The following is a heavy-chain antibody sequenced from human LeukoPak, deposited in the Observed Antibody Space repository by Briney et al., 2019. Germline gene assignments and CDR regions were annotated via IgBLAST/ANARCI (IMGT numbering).Heavy chain of an antibody. J-gene: IGHJ1*01. D-gene: IGHD2-15*01. CDR1: GGSISSGGYY. V-gene: IGHV4-31*03. CDR2: IYYSGST. Sequence: NSSETLSLTCTVSGGSISSGGYYWIWIRQHPGKGLEWIGYIYYSGSTYYNPSLKSRVTISVDTSKNQFSLKLSSVTAADTAVYYCARGIGVVAATHSEYFQHWGQGTLVTVSS. CDR3: ARGIGVVAATHSEYFQH.